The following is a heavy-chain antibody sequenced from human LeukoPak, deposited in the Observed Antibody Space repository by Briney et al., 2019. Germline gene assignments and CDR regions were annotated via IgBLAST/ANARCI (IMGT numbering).Heavy chain of an antibody. D-gene: IGHD3-16*02. Sequence: SETLSLTCTVSGGSISSYYWSSIRQPPGKGLEWIGYIYYSGSTNYSPSLKSRLTISVDTSKNQFSLKLSSVTAADTAVYYCARNRHYFDYWGQGTLVTVSS. J-gene: IGHJ4*02. CDR2: IYYSGST. CDR3: ARNRHYFDY. V-gene: IGHV4-59*01. CDR1: GGSISSYY.